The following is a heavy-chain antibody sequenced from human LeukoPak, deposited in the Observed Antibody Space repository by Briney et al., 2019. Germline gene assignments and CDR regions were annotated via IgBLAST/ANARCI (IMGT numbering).Heavy chain of an antibody. CDR1: GFTFSNYA. CDR3: AKVTTVTSSSYYMDV. D-gene: IGHD4-17*01. V-gene: IGHV3-23*01. CDR2: IGATGNT. Sequence: GGSLRLSCATSGFTFSNYATTWFRQAPGKGLEWVSSIGATGNTYYTDSVKGRFTISRDNAKNTLYLQMNSLTADDTAVYSCAKVTTVTSSSYYMDVWGRGTTVTVSS. J-gene: IGHJ6*03.